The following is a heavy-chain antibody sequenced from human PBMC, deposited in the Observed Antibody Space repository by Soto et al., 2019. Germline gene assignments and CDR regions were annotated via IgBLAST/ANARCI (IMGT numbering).Heavy chain of an antibody. V-gene: IGHV1-18*01. CDR3: ARGSVRGVTYYSYYGMDV. J-gene: IGHJ6*02. CDR1: GYTFTNYG. Sequence: QVQLVQSGAEVKKPGASVKVSCKASGYTFTNYGFNWVRQAPGQGLEWMGWISTYNGDTNYAQKLQGRVTMITDTPTNTAYMELRSLRSDDTAVYDCARGSVRGVTYYSYYGMDVWGQGTTVTVSS. CDR2: ISTYNGDT. D-gene: IGHD3-10*01.